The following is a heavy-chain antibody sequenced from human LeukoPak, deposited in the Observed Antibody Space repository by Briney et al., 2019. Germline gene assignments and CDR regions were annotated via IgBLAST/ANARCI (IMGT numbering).Heavy chain of an antibody. CDR2: MNPNSGNT. J-gene: IGHJ4*02. D-gene: IGHD3-10*01. CDR3: ARGLQGVLLWLGELYY. Sequence: ASVKVSCKASGYTFTSYGISWVRQATGQGLEWMGWMNPNSGNTGYAQKFQGRVTMTRNTSISTAYMELSSLRSEDTAVYYCARGLQGVLLWLGELYYWGQGTLVTVSS. CDR1: GYTFTSYG. V-gene: IGHV1-8*02.